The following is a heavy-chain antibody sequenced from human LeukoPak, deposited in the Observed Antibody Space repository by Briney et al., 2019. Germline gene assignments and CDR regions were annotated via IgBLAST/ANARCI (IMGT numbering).Heavy chain of an antibody. Sequence: SETLSLTCTVSGGSISGYYWIWIRRPPGKGLEWIGYIYYSGSTYYNPSLKSRVTISVDTSKNQFSLQLSSVTAADTAVYYCARGGGRAGRDSSGYPNFDYWGQGTLVTVSS. J-gene: IGHJ4*02. CDR1: GGSISGYY. CDR3: ARGGGRAGRDSSGYPNFDY. D-gene: IGHD3-22*01. V-gene: IGHV4-59*12. CDR2: IYYSGST.